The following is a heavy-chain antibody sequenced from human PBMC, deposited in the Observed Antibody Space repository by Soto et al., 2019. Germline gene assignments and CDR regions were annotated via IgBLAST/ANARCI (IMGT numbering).Heavy chain of an antibody. CDR3: ARGLEYYDYIWGSYRRKAFYFDY. CDR1: GGSFSGYY. V-gene: IGHV4-34*01. CDR2: INHSGST. Sequence: QVQLQQWGAGLLKPSETLSLTCAVYGGSFSGYYWSWIRQPPGKGLEWIGEINHSGSTNYNPSLKSRVTISVDTSKNQFSLKLSSVTAADTAVYYCARGLEYYDYIWGSYRRKAFYFDYWGQGTLVTVSS. J-gene: IGHJ4*02. D-gene: IGHD3-16*02.